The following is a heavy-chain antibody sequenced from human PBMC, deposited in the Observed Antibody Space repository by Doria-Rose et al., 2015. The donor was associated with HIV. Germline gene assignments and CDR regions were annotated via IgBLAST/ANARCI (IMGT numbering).Heavy chain of an antibody. J-gene: IGHJ6*02. CDR2: INHSGST. CDR1: GGSFSGYY. D-gene: IGHD1-1*01. Sequence: QVQLQQWGAGLVKPSETLSLTCAVFGGSFSGYYWSWIRQPPGKGLEWIGAINHSGSTNYKTSLKSRVSIPLGTSKNLFSLKLSSVTAADTAVYYCARGLLRGGWNDVDYYYGMDVWGQGTTVTVSS. CDR3: ARGLLRGGWNDVDYYYGMDV. V-gene: IGHV4-34*01.